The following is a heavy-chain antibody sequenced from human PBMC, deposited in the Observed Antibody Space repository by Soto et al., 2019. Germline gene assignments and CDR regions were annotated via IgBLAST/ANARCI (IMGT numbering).Heavy chain of an antibody. V-gene: IGHV3-7*03. CDR1: GVTFSNYW. CDR3: AKDRGSGSYAPNYYYYGLYI. D-gene: IGHD3-10*01. J-gene: IGHJ6*02. Sequence: GGSLRLSCAASGVTFSNYWMTWVRHPPGKGLEWVANIKQDGREKYYVDSMKGRFTISRDNAKTSLYLQMNCLRAEDTALYYCAKDRGSGSYAPNYYYYGLYISALRTPVTVS. CDR2: IKQDGREK.